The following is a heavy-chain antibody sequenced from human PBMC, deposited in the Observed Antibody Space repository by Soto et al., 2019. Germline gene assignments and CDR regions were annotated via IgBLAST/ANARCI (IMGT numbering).Heavy chain of an antibody. Sequence: QTQLVQSGAEVKTPGASVKVSCKASGYTFTNYGISWVRQAPGQGLEWMGWISAYSGNTNYAQKFQAGVTMTTDTFTSTAYVELKSLRSEDTAVYYCARNRYYSRDYCQREGAIDVWGQRTMVTVSS. CDR1: GYTFTNYG. CDR3: ARNRYYSRDYCQREGAIDV. D-gene: IGHD2-15*01. CDR2: ISAYSGNT. J-gene: IGHJ3*01. V-gene: IGHV1-18*01.